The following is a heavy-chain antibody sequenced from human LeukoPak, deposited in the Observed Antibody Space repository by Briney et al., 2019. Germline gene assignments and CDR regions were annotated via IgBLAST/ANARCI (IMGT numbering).Heavy chain of an antibody. CDR3: ARSTVRGVIITLLDY. D-gene: IGHD3-10*01. J-gene: IGHJ4*02. CDR1: GGSISSPSYY. CDR2: INYSGST. Sequence: PSETLSLTCTVSGGSISSPSYYWGWIRQPPGKGLEWIGSINYSGSTYHNPSLKSRVTISVDTSRNQFSLKLTSVTAADTVVYYCARSTVRGVIITLLDYWGQGTLVTVSS. V-gene: IGHV4-39*01.